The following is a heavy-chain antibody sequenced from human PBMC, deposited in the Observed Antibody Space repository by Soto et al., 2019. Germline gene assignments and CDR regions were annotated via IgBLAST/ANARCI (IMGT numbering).Heavy chain of an antibody. CDR1: GGSISSYY. CDR2: IYYSGST. Sequence: SETLSLTCTVSGGSISSYYWSWIRQPPGKGLEWIGYIYYSGSTNYNPSLKSRVTISVDTSKNQFSLKLSSVTAEETAVYYCARGSGWYSYWGQGKLVNVS. D-gene: IGHD6-19*01. J-gene: IGHJ4*02. CDR3: ARGSGWYSY. V-gene: IGHV4-59*01.